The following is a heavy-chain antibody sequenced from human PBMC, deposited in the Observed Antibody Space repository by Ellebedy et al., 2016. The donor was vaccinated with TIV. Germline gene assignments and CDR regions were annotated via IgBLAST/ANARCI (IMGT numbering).Heavy chain of an antibody. D-gene: IGHD3-22*01. CDR1: GYSFTSYW. Sequence: GESLKISCKGSGYSFTSYWIGWVRQMPGKGLEWMGIIYPGDSDTRYSPSFQGQVTISADKSISTAYLQWSSLKASDTAMYYCARQKGEVVVRYDAFDIWGQGTMVTVSS. V-gene: IGHV5-51*01. CDR3: ARQKGEVVVRYDAFDI. CDR2: IYPGDSDT. J-gene: IGHJ3*02.